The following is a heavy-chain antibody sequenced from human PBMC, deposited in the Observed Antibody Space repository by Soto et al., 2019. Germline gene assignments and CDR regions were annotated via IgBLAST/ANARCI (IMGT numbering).Heavy chain of an antibody. CDR3: VKDGSSGWPYYYGMDV. J-gene: IGHJ6*02. V-gene: IGHV3-30*18. CDR1: GFTFSSYG. Sequence: QVQLVESGGGVAQPGRSLRLSCAASGFTFSSYGMHWVRQAPGKGLEWVAVISYDGSNKYYADSLKGRFTVSRDNSKNTLYLQMSSLRAEDTAVYYCVKDGSSGWPYYYGMDVWGQGTTVTVSS. CDR2: ISYDGSNK. D-gene: IGHD6-19*01.